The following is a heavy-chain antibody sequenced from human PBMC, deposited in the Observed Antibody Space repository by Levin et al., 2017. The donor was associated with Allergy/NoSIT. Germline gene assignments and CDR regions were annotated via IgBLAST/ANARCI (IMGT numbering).Heavy chain of an antibody. J-gene: IGHJ4*02. CDR2: ISYSGTT. Sequence: SETLSLTCSVSGGSISSHYWSWIRQPPGKGLEWIGYISYSGTTNYNSSLKSRVAMSVDTSKNHFLLKLSSFTAADTAVYYCARHASQCIWCPDFDNWGQGALVTVSS. D-gene: IGHD2-8*01. CDR1: GGSISSHY. CDR3: ARHASQCIWCPDFDN. V-gene: IGHV4-59*08.